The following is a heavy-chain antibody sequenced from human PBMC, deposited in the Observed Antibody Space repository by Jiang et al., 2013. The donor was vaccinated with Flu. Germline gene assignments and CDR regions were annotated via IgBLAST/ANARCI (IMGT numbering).Heavy chain of an antibody. J-gene: IGHJ4*02. CDR2: VYYSGST. CDR1: GGSISSSSYY. V-gene: IGHV4-39*07. Sequence: GLLKPSETLSLTCTVSGGSISSSSYYWAWIRQPPGKGLEWIGSVYYSGSTYYNPSLKSRVTISVGTSKNQFSLKLSSVTAADTAVFYCARHPRGVGSTNHFDYWGQGTLVTVSS. CDR3: ARHPRGVGSTNHFDY. D-gene: IGHD1-26*01.